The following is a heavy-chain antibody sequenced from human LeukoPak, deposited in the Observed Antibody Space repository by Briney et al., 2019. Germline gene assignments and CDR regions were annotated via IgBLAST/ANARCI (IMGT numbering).Heavy chain of an antibody. Sequence: HPGGSLRLSCAASGFTFSSYAMSWVRQAPGKGLEWVSAISGSGGSTYYADSVKGRFTISRDNSKNTLYLQMNSLRAEDTAVYYCPKDFSGVVVVAAYDYWGQGTLVTVSS. CDR2: ISGSGGST. J-gene: IGHJ4*02. CDR1: GFTFSSYA. V-gene: IGHV3-23*01. D-gene: IGHD2-15*01. CDR3: PKDFSGVVVVAAYDY.